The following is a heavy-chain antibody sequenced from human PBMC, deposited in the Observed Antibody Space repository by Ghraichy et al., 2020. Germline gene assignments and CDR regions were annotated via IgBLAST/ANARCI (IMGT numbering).Heavy chain of an antibody. CDR3: AKVWGSGSSGRDWYFDL. CDR1: GFTFSSYA. V-gene: IGHV3-23*01. Sequence: GGSLRLSCAASGFTFSSYAMSWVRQAPGKGLEWVSAISGSGGSTYYADSVKGRFTISRDNSKNTLYLQMNSLRAEDTAVYYCAKVWGSGSSGRDWYFDLWGRGTLVAVSS. J-gene: IGHJ2*01. D-gene: IGHD6-19*01. CDR2: ISGSGGST.